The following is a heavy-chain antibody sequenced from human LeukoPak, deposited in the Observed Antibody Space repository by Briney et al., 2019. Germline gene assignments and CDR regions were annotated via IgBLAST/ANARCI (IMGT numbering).Heavy chain of an antibody. V-gene: IGHV3-53*01. J-gene: IGHJ4*02. CDR2: IYRWKRT. CDR3: ARHRRYCSGTTCYSGHDY. D-gene: IGHD2-15*01. Sequence: GGSLRLSCAASGFTVSSNYMSWVRQAPGKGLEWVSLIYRWKRTYYADSVKGRFTISRDNSKNILYLQMNSLRAEDTAVYYCARHRRYCSGTTCYSGHDYWGQGTLVPVSS. CDR1: GFTVSSNY.